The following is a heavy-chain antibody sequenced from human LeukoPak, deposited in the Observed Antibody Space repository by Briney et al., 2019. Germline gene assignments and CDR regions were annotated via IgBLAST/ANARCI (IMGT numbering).Heavy chain of an antibody. CDR3: ARSELLWFGGVNSGFDY. CDR2: IYYSGST. Sequence: SETLSLTCTVSGGSFSSYYWSWIRQPPGKGLEWIGYIYYSGSTNYNPSLKSRVTISLDTSKNQFSLKPSSVTAADTAVYYCARSELLWFGGVNSGFDYWGQGTLVTVSS. CDR1: GGSFSSYY. V-gene: IGHV4-59*01. J-gene: IGHJ4*02. D-gene: IGHD3-10*01.